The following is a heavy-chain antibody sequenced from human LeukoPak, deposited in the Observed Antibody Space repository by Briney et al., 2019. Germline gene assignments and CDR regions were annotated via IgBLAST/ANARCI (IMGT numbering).Heavy chain of an antibody. CDR3: AREDSYGFGIDY. CDR2: VSSSGSYT. V-gene: IGHV3-21*01. D-gene: IGHD5-18*01. J-gene: IGHJ4*02. CDR1: GFTFSSYC. Sequence: GGSLRLSCAASGFTFSSYCMNWVRQAPGKGLVWVSSVSSSGSYTTYADSVKGRFTISRDNAKNSLYLQMNSLRAEDRAVYYCAREDSYGFGIDYWGQGTLVIVS.